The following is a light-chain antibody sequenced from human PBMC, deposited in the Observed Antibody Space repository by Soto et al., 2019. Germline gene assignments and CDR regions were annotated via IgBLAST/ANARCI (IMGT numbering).Light chain of an antibody. Sequence: EIVLTQSPATLSLSPGERATLSCRASQGVSSLFAWYQHKPGQAPRLLIYDASNRATGIPARFRGSGSGTDFTLTISSPEPEDFAVYYCQQRSNWPLTFGGGTKVEIK. CDR3: QQRSNWPLT. V-gene: IGKV3-11*01. CDR1: QGVSSL. CDR2: DAS. J-gene: IGKJ4*01.